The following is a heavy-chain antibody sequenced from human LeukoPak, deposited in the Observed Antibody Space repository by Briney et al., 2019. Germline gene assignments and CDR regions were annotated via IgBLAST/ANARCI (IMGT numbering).Heavy chain of an antibody. CDR3: AKDSSGWYYFDY. J-gene: IGHJ4*02. Sequence: GGSLRLSCAASGFTFSSHAMNWVRQAPGKGLEWVSAISGSGGSTYYADSVKGRFTISRDNSKNTLYLQMNSLRAEDTAVYYCAKDSSGWYYFDYWGQGTLVTVSS. V-gene: IGHV3-23*01. D-gene: IGHD6-19*01. CDR2: ISGSGGST. CDR1: GFTFSSHA.